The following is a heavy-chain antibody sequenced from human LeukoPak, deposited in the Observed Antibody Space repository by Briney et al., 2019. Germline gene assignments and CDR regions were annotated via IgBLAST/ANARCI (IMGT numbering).Heavy chain of an antibody. CDR2: IYYSGST. CDR1: GGSISSYY. D-gene: IGHD3-22*01. J-gene: IGHJ4*02. V-gene: IGHV4-59*01. Sequence: SETLSLTCTVSGGSISSYYWSWIRQPPGKGLEWIGYIYYSGSTNYNPSLKSRVTISVDTSKNQFSLKLSSVTAAGTAVYYCARSEDSSGYYPGAIDYWGQGTLVTVSS. CDR3: ARSEDSSGYYPGAIDY.